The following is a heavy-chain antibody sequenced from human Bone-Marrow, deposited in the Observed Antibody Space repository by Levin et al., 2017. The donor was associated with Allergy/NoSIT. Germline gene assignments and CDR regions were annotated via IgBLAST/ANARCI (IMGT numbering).Heavy chain of an antibody. CDR2: VYYEGNT. V-gene: IGHV4-59*02. CDR3: ARYWKGGFRGDEAMNAFEV. Sequence: PSETLSLTCTVSGGSVSGYYWSWIRQPPGKGLEWIGYVYYEGNTNYNPSLKSRLHMWVDTSRNQFSLQLTSLTAADTAVDYCARYWKGGFRGDEAMNAFEVWGQGTMVTVSS. CDR1: GGSVSGYY. J-gene: IGHJ3*01. D-gene: IGHD2-21*02.